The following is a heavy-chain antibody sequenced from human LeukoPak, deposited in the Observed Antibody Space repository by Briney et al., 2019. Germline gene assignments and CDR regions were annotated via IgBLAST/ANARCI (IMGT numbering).Heavy chain of an antibody. V-gene: IGHV3-23*01. J-gene: IGHJ5*02. CDR2: ISGSGGST. CDR1: GFTFSSYG. Sequence: GGSLRLSCAASGFTFSSYGMSWVRQAPGKGLEWVSAISGSGGSTYYADSVKGRFTISRDNSKNTLYPQMNSLRAEDTAVYYCVKDSDELIAAVYNWFDPWGQGTQVTVSS. CDR3: VKDSDELIAAVYNWFDP. D-gene: IGHD6-13*01.